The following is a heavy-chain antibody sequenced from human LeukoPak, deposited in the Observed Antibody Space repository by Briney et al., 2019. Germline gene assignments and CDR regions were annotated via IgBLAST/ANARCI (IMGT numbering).Heavy chain of an antibody. CDR1: GYSLTSYW. J-gene: IGHJ4*02. D-gene: IGHD6-19*01. CDR3: ARGGLAVAGPYYFDY. Sequence: GESLKISCKGSGYSLTSYWIGWVRQMPGKGLEWMGIIYPGDSDTRYSPSFQGQVTISADKSISTAYLQWSSLKASDTAMYYCARGGLAVAGPYYFDYWGQGTLVTVSS. V-gene: IGHV5-51*01. CDR2: IYPGDSDT.